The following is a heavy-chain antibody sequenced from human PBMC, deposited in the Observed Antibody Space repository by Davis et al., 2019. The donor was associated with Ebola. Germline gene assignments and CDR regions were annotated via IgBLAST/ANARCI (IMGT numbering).Heavy chain of an antibody. V-gene: IGHV3-21*01. D-gene: IGHD6-13*01. Sequence: GESLKISCAASGFTFSSYTMNWVRQAPGKGLEWVSSISSSGSYIYYADSVKGRFTISRDNAENSLYLQMNSLRAEDTAVYYCAREAAAGTGLDYWGLGTLVTVSS. CDR2: ISSSGSYI. CDR3: AREAAAGTGLDY. J-gene: IGHJ4*02. CDR1: GFTFSSYT.